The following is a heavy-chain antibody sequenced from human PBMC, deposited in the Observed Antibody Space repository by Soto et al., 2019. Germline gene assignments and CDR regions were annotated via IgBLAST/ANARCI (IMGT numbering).Heavy chain of an antibody. V-gene: IGHV2-5*02. Sequence: QITLKESGPTLVKPTQTLTVTCTFSGFSLSTTGVGVGWVRQPPGKALECLALIYWDNDRRYTPYLKSRLTVAKDTSKNQVVLTMTNMDPADTGTYYCAHRLCDSSCYWDVGFFDYWGQGSLVTVSS. CDR2: IYWDNDR. D-gene: IGHD2-15*01. J-gene: IGHJ4*02. CDR1: GFSLSTTGVG. CDR3: AHRLCDSSCYWDVGFFDY.